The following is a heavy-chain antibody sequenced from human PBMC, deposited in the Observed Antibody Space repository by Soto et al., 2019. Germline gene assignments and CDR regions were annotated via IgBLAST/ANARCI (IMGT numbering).Heavy chain of an antibody. CDR2: IYYSGST. CDR3: ASARRFSTERYGMDV. V-gene: IGHV4-61*01. CDR1: GGSVSSGSYY. D-gene: IGHD3-3*01. J-gene: IGHJ6*02. Sequence: QVQLQESGPGLVKPSETLSLTCTVSGGSVSSGSYYWSWIRQPPGKGLEWIGYIYYSGSTNYNPSLKRPVTISVDTSKHQFSLKLSSVTAADTAVYYCASARRFSTERYGMDVWGQGTTVTVSS.